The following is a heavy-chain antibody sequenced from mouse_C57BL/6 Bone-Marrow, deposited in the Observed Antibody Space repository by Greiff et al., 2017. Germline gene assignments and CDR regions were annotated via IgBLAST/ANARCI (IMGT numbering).Heavy chain of an antibody. CDR1: GYTFTDHT. Sequence: QVQLQQSDAELVKPGASVKISCKVSGYTFTDHTIHWMKQRPEQGLDWIGYIYPRVGSTKYTEKFKSKATLTADKSSSTAYMQLNSLTSEDSAVYCCARGDYYGSSSAWFADWGQGTLVTVSA. CDR2: IYPRVGST. V-gene: IGHV1-78*01. CDR3: ARGDYYGSSSAWFAD. D-gene: IGHD1-1*01. J-gene: IGHJ3*01.